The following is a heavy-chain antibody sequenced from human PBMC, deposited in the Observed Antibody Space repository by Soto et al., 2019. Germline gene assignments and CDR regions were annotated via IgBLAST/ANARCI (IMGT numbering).Heavy chain of an antibody. CDR3: AGRYCSRTTCFSFEY. V-gene: IGHV3-21*01. Sequence: EVQLVESGGGLVRPGGSLRLACAASGFTFSNYSMNWVRQAPGKGLEWVSSISSSGSYTYYADSVKGRFTISRENAEISLYLQKNILRAEDTAVYYCAGRYCSRTTCFSFEYLGQGSLVRASS. D-gene: IGHD2-2*01. J-gene: IGHJ4*02. CDR2: ISSSGSYT. CDR1: GFTFSNYS.